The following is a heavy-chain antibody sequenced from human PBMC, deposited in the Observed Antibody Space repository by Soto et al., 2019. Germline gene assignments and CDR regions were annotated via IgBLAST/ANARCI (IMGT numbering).Heavy chain of an antibody. V-gene: IGHV1-46*01. D-gene: IGHD1-26*01. CDR3: TRGLGGSYHTDPFDI. CDR2: INPTDGST. CDR1: GYTFTNYY. Sequence: ASVKVSCTSSGYTFTNYYIHWVRQAPGQGLEWMGIINPTDGSTTYAQKFQGRVTMTRDTSTSTVYMELSSLRSEDTAVYYCTRGLGGSYHTDPFDIWGQGTMVTVS. J-gene: IGHJ3*02.